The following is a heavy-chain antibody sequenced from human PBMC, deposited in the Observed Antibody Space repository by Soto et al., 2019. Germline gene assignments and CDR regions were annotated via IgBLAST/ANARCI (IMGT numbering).Heavy chain of an antibody. J-gene: IGHJ5*02. Sequence: PSETLSLTCTVSGGSISSYYWSWIRQPPGKGLEWIGYIYYSGSTSYNPSLKSRVTISVDTSKNQFSLKLSSVTAADTAVYYCARGGRNWLDPWGQGTLVTVYS. CDR3: ARGGRNWLDP. V-gene: IGHV4-59*01. CDR1: GGSISSYY. D-gene: IGHD2-15*01. CDR2: IYYSGST.